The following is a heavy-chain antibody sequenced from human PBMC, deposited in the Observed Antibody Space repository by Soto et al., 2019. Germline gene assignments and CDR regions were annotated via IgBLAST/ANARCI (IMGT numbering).Heavy chain of an antibody. J-gene: IGHJ3*02. CDR1: GYSFTSYW. CDR2: IDPSDSYT. D-gene: IGHD2-15*01. V-gene: IGHV5-10-1*01. CDR3: ASTLGCCSGGSCYGWAFDI. Sequence: GESLKISCKGSGYSFTSYWISWVRQMPGKGLEWMGRIDPSDSYTNYSPSFQGHVTISADKSISTAYLQWSSLKASDTAMYYCASTLGCCSGGSCYGWAFDIWGQGTMVTVSS.